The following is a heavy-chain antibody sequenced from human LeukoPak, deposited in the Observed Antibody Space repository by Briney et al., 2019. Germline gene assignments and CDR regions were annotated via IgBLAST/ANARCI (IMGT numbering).Heavy chain of an antibody. V-gene: IGHV3-30*02. D-gene: IGHD5-18*01. CDR1: GFTFSSYG. CDR3: AISGYSYGYYFDY. CDR2: IRYDGSNK. Sequence: RAGGSLRLSCAASGFTFSSYGMHWVRQAPGKGLEWVAFIRYDGSNKYYADSVKGRFTISRDNSKNTLYLQMNSLRAEDTAVYYCAISGYSYGYYFDYWGQGTLVTVSS. J-gene: IGHJ4*02.